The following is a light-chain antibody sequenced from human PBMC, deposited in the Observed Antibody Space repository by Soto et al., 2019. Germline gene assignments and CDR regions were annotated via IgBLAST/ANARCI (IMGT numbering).Light chain of an antibody. V-gene: IGKV3-11*01. CDR1: QSVSSY. Sequence: EIVLTQSPATLSLSPGERATLSCRASQSVSSYLAWYQQKPGQAPRLLIYDASSRATGIPARFSGSGSGTDFTITITSLEPEDFAVYYCLQRSNWPSTFGGGTKVEI. CDR2: DAS. CDR3: LQRSNWPST. J-gene: IGKJ4*01.